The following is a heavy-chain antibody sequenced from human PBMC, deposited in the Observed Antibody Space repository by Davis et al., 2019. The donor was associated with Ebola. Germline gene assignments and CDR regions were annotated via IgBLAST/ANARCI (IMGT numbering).Heavy chain of an antibody. Sequence: AASVKVSCKASGYTFTSYYIHWMRQSPGQGLEWMGWIAAYNFKTHYAQKFQDRATMTIDPYTSTAYMELRSLRSDDTAIFYCARGAENYCIGTSCYLSEADSWGQGTLVTVSS. D-gene: IGHD2-2*01. CDR2: IAAYNFKT. CDR3: ARGAENYCIGTSCYLSEADS. CDR1: GYTFTSYY. J-gene: IGHJ4*02. V-gene: IGHV1-18*04.